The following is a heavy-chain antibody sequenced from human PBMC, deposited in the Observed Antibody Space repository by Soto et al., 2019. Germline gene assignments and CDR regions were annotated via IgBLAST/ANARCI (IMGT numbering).Heavy chain of an antibody. J-gene: IGHJ4*02. CDR2: IYSSENT. CDR1: GGSISSSSYY. D-gene: IGHD6-19*01. Sequence: SETLSLTCTVSGGSISSSSYYWGWIRQPPGKGLEWIGSIYSSENTYYNPSLLSRVTISVDTSKNQFSLKLSSVTAADTAVYYCASTAHSSGWYSGGFDYWGQGTLVTVSS. CDR3: ASTAHSSGWYSGGFDY. V-gene: IGHV4-39*07.